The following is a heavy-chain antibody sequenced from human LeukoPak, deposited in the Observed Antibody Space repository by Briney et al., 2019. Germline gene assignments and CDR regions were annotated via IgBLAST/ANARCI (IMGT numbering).Heavy chain of an antibody. V-gene: IGHV3-74*01. CDR2: SNRDGSST. CDR1: GFIFSNYW. D-gene: IGHD3-10*02. CDR3: AELGITMIGGV. Sequence: PGGSLRLSCAASGFIFSNYWMHWVRQAPGKGLVWVSRSNRDGSSTSYADSVKGRFTISRDNAKNSLYLQMNSLRAEDTAVYYCAELGITMIGGVWGKGTTVTISS. J-gene: IGHJ6*04.